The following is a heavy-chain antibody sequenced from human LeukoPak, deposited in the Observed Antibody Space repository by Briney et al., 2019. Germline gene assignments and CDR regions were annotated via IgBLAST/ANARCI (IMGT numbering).Heavy chain of an antibody. CDR1: GGTFSSYA. J-gene: IGHJ5*02. CDR2: IIPIFGTA. V-gene: IGHV1-69*01. CDR3: ARATMRGFLDRFDP. D-gene: IGHD3-3*01. Sequence: SSVKVSCKASGGTFSSYAIRWVRQAPGQGLEWMGGIIPIFGTANYAQKFQGRVTITADESTSTAYMELSSLRSEDTAVYYCARATMRGFLDRFDPWGQGTLVTVSS.